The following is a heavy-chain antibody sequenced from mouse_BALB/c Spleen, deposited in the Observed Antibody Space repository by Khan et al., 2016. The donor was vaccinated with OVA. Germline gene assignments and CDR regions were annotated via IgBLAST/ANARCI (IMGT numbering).Heavy chain of an antibody. Sequence: EVELVESGGGLVKPGRSLTLSCAASGFTFNNYAMSWVRQTPEKSLEWVATVSSGGSYTYYPDSVKGRFTITRDTAKNTLYRQMSSLRFEDTAMYYCAKQGGIYDGPFDYWGQGTTLTVSS. CDR1: GFTFNNYA. CDR3: AKQGGIYDGPFDY. J-gene: IGHJ2*01. CDR2: VSSGGSYT. V-gene: IGHV5-9-3*01. D-gene: IGHD2-3*01.